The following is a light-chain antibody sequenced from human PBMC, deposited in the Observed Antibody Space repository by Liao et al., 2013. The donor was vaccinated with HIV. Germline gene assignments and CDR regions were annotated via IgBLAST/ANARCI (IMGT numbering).Light chain of an antibody. CDR3: QAWDSSTSVV. CDR1: KLGDKY. V-gene: IGLV3-1*01. CDR2: QDS. J-gene: IGLJ2*01. Sequence: SYELTQPPLVSVSPGQTASITCSGDKLGDKYACWYQQKPGQSPVLVIYQDSKRPSGIPERISGSNSGNTATLTISGTQAMDEADYYCQAWDSSTSVVFGGRDQADRP.